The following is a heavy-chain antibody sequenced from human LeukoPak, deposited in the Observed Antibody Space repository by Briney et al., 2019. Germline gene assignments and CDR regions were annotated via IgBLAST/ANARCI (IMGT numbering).Heavy chain of an antibody. V-gene: IGHV1-69*13. Sequence: SVKVSCKASGDTFSSYAISWVRQAPGQGLEWMGGIIPMFGTADYGQKFQGRVTITADESTRTAYMELSSLRSEDTAVYYCARDSRRWELQNYYYYMDVWGKGTTVTISS. CDR1: GDTFSSYA. D-gene: IGHD3-10*01. CDR3: ARDSRRWELQNYYYYMDV. J-gene: IGHJ6*03. CDR2: IIPMFGTA.